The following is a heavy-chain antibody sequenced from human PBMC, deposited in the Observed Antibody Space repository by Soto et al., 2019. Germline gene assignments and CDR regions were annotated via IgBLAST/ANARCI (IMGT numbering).Heavy chain of an antibody. CDR3: AGDSSGYYYDY. J-gene: IGHJ4*02. Sequence: EVQLVESGGGLVQPGGSLRLSCAASGFTFSSYWMSWVRQAPGKGLEWVANIKQDGSEKYYVDSMKGRFTISRDNAKNSLYLQMNSLRAEDTAVYYCAGDSSGYYYDYWGQGTLVTVSS. D-gene: IGHD3-22*01. CDR2: IKQDGSEK. CDR1: GFTFSSYW. V-gene: IGHV3-7*05.